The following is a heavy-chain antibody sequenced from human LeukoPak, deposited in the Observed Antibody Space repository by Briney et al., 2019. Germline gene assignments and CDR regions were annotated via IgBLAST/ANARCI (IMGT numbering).Heavy chain of an antibody. D-gene: IGHD4-17*01. V-gene: IGHV4-59*01. CDR2: SQYRGNA. CDR3: ARVGSLTTFD. CDR1: GGSISTYY. J-gene: IGHJ4*02. Sequence: SETLSLTCIVPGGSISTYYWTWIRQPPGKGLEWIGYSQYRGNADYNPSLKSRVTISVDTANNQCSLRLSSVTAADTAMYYCARVGSLTTFDWGQGTLVTVSS.